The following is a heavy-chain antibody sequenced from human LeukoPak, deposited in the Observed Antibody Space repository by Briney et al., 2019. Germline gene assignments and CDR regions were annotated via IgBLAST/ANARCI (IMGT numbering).Heavy chain of an antibody. CDR1: EYILSDYY. CDR2: INLNSGGT. V-gene: IGHV1-2*02. D-gene: IGHD3-10*01. Sequence: ASVKVSCKTSEYILSDYYVHWVRQAPGEGLEWMGWINLNSGGTNYAQKFQGRVTMTRDTSISTAYMELSSLRSDDTAVYYCARSSGGSGRWGGNWFDPWGQGTLVSASS. CDR3: ARSSGGSGRWGGNWFDP. J-gene: IGHJ5*02.